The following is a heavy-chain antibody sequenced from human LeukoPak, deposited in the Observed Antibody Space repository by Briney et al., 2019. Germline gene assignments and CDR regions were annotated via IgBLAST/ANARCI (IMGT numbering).Heavy chain of an antibody. V-gene: IGHV1-69*05. CDR1: GGTFSSYA. CDR3: ASFGTNYYFDY. D-gene: IGHD1-1*01. CDR2: IIPIFGTA. Sequence: ASVKVSCKASGGTFSSYAISWVRQAPGQGLEWMGGIIPIFGTANYAQKFQGRVTITTDESTSTAYMELSSLRSEDTAVYYCASFGTNYYFDYWGQGTLVTVSS. J-gene: IGHJ4*02.